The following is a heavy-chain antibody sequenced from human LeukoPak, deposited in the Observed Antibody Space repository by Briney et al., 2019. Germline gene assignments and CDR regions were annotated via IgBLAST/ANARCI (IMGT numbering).Heavy chain of an antibody. CDR1: GYPISSGYY. D-gene: IGHD4-17*01. J-gene: IGHJ5*02. CDR3: ARVVRGAVTSNCFDP. Sequence: SETLSLTCAVSGYPISSGYYWGWIRQPPGKGLEWVGSIHHSGSTYYSPSLKSRVTISMDTSKNQFSLKMTSVIAADTAVYYCARVVRGAVTSNCFDPWGQGTLVTVSS. V-gene: IGHV4-38-2*01. CDR2: IHHSGST.